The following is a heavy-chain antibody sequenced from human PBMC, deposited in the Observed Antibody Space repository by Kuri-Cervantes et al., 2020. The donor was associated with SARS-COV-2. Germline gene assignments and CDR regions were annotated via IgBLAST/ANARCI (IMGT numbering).Heavy chain of an antibody. D-gene: IGHD3-10*01. CDR1: GGPISSYY. CDR2: IYYSGST. Sequence: ESLKISCTVSGGPISSYYWSWIRQPPGKGLEWIGYIYYSGSTNYNPSLKSRVTVSVDTSKNRFSLKLSSVTAADTAVYYCARDTMVRGVIMTYYYYGMDVWGQGTTVTVSS. J-gene: IGHJ6*02. V-gene: IGHV4-59*12. CDR3: ARDTMVRGVIMTYYYYGMDV.